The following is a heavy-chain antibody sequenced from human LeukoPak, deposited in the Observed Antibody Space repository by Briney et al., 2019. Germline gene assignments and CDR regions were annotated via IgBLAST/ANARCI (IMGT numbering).Heavy chain of an antibody. Sequence: GGSLRLSCAASGFTFSSYAMSWVRQAPGKGLEWVSYISSSGSTIYYADSVKGRFISSRDNTKNSLYLQMNSLRAEDTAIYYCARDLRIVSGSYLDYWGQGTLVTVSS. CDR2: ISSSGSTI. CDR1: GFTFSSYA. J-gene: IGHJ4*02. D-gene: IGHD1-26*01. CDR3: ARDLRIVSGSYLDY. V-gene: IGHV3-48*03.